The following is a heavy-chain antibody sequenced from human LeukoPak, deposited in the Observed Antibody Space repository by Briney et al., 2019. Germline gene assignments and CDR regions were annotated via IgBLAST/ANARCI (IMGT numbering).Heavy chain of an antibody. J-gene: IGHJ4*01. D-gene: IGHD1-1*01. V-gene: IGHV1-18*01. CDR2: ITAYNGNR. CDR1: GGTFSTYA. CDR3: ARDNDKVVDH. Sequence: ASVQVSCKASGGTFSTYAITWVRQAPGQGLEWMGWITAYNGNRLYAQRFQGRITLTTDTSTSTSYMELRSLEYDDTAIYYCARDNDKVVDHWGQGTLVTVSS.